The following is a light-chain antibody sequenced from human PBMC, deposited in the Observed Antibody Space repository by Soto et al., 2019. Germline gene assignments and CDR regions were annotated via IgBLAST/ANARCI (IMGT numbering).Light chain of an antibody. J-gene: IGKJ5*01. CDR3: QQRSNWRIT. V-gene: IGKV3-11*01. CDR1: QSINTY. Sequence: VLTQSPGTLSLSPGERATLSCRASQSINTYLAWYQQKPGQPPRLLIYDAAHRATGIPARFSGSGSGTDFTLTISSLEPEDFAFCYCQQRSNWRITFGQGTRLDIK. CDR2: DAA.